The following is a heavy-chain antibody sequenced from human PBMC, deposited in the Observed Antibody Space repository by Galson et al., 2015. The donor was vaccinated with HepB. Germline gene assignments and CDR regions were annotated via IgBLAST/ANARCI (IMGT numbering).Heavy chain of an antibody. D-gene: IGHD3-10*01. CDR1: GFTFSSYS. J-gene: IGHJ6*02. CDR2: ISSSSSYI. V-gene: IGHV3-21*01. CDR3: ARYYYGSGSYYTHYYYYGMDV. Sequence: SLRLSCAASGFTFSSYSMNWVRQAPGKGLEWVSSISSSSSYIYYADSVKGRFTISRDNAKNSLYLQMSSLRAEDTAVYYCARYYYGSGSYYTHYYYYGMDVWGQGTTVTVSS.